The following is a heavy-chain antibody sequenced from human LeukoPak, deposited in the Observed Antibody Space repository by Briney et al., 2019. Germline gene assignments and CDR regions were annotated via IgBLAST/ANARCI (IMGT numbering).Heavy chain of an antibody. CDR3: AKVPLTGYSSGWYLVYFDY. CDR1: GFTFSSYA. V-gene: IGHV3-23*01. Sequence: GGSLRLSCAASGFTFSSYAMSWVRQAPGKGLEWVSAISGSGGSTYCADSVKGRFTISRDNSKNTLYLQMNSLRAEDTAVYYCAKVPLTGYSSGWYLVYFDYWGQGTLVTVSS. D-gene: IGHD6-19*01. CDR2: ISGSGGST. J-gene: IGHJ4*02.